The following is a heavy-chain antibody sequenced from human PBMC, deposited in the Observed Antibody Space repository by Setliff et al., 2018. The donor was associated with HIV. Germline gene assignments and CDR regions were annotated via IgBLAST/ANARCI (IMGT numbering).Heavy chain of an antibody. V-gene: IGHV1-3*01. CDR3: ARGSSGWPYYFDY. CDR2: INAGNGNT. J-gene: IGHJ4*02. CDR1: GYTLTTHA. Sequence: ASVKVSCKASGYTLTTHAMHWVRQAPGLSLEWMGWINAGNGNTKYSQKFQGRVTITRDTSARAAYMDLTSLRSEDTAVYYCARGSSGWPYYFDYWGQGTLVTVSS. D-gene: IGHD6-19*01.